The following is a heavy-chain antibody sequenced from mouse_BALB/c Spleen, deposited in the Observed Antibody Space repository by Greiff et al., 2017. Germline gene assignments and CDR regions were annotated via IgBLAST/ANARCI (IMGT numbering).Heavy chain of an antibody. CDR2: IYPGDGST. CDR3: ARRGYYGYWYFDV. CDR1: GYTFTSYD. V-gene: IGHV1S56*01. J-gene: IGHJ1*01. D-gene: IGHD1-1*01. Sequence: VQLQQSGTVLARPGALVKISCKASGYTFTSYDINWVKQRPGQGLEWIGWIYPGDGSTKYNEKFKGKATLTADKSSSTAYMQLSSLTSENSAVYFCARRGYYGYWYFDVWGAGTTVTVSS.